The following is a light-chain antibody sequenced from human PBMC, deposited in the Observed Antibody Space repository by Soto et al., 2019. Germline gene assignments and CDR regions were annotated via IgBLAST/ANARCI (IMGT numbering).Light chain of an antibody. Sequence: EIVLTQSPATLSLSPGERATLSCRASQSVSSYLAWYQQKPGQAPRLLIYDASNRATGIPARFSGSGSGADFTLTISSLEPEDFAVYYCQQRSNCPRTCGGGTKVEIK. V-gene: IGKV3-11*01. CDR1: QSVSSY. CDR2: DAS. CDR3: QQRSNCPRT. J-gene: IGKJ4*01.